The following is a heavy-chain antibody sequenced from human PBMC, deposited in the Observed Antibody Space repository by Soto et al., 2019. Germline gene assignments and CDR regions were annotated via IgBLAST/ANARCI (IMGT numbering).Heavy chain of an antibody. Sequence: QVQLVQSGAEVKKPGSSVKVSCKASGGTFSSYAISWVRQAPGQGLEWMGGIIPIFATANYAQKFQGRVTITAGESTSTAYMELSSLRSEDTAVYYCARGVGRRWFGEPPTPDYWGQGTLVTVSS. V-gene: IGHV1-69*01. CDR2: IIPIFATA. D-gene: IGHD3-10*01. CDR1: GGTFSSYA. J-gene: IGHJ4*02. CDR3: ARGVGRRWFGEPPTPDY.